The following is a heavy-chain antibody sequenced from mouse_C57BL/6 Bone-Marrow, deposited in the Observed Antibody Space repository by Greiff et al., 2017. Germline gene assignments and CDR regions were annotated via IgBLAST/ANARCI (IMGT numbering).Heavy chain of an antibody. CDR3: AIRSSGYAYCDY. D-gene: IGHD3-2*02. J-gene: IGHJ2*01. Sequence: QVKLQQPGAELVKPGASVKVSCKASGYTFTSYWMHWVKQTPGQGLEWIGSIHTSDSDTNYNQTFKGKATLTVDKATSPDYMQLSRLTAEDSAVYYCAIRSSGYAYCDYWGQGTTLTVSS. V-gene: IGHV1-74*01. CDR2: IHTSDSDT. CDR1: GYTFTSYW.